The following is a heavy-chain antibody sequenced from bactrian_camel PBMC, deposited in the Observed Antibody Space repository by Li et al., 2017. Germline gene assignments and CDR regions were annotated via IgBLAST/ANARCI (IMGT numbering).Heavy chain of an antibody. CDR2: IVSIGTTT. J-gene: IGHJ4*01. V-gene: IGHV3S1*01. CDR3: AAGPTIGCWLDSPFAY. D-gene: IGHD1*01. Sequence: HVQLVESGGGLVKPGGSLRLSCAASGFTFSNYPMHWVRQAPGKGLEYVSSIVSIGTTTYYADSVKGRFTISKDNAKNTLYLQMKAVKSEDTAVYYCAAGPTIGCWLDSPFAYWGQGKKVTVS. CDR1: GFTFSNYP.